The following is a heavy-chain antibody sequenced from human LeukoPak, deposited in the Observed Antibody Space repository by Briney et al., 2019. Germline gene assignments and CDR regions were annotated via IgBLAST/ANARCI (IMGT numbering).Heavy chain of an antibody. Sequence: SETLSLTCAVYGGSFSGYYWSWIRQPPGKGLEWIGEINHSGSTNYNPSLKSRVTISVDTSKNQFSLKLSSVTAADTAVYYCARGRPYSNYDFDYWGQGTLVTVSS. CDR2: INHSGST. CDR3: ARGRPYSNYDFDY. D-gene: IGHD4-4*01. CDR1: GGSFSGYY. V-gene: IGHV4-34*01. J-gene: IGHJ4*02.